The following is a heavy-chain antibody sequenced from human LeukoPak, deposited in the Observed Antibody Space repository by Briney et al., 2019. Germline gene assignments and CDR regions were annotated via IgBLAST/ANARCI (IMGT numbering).Heavy chain of an antibody. J-gene: IGHJ6*02. Sequence: GGSLRLSCAASGFTFSSYWTSWVRQAPGKGLEWVANIKQDGSEKYYVDSVKGRFTISRDNAKNSLYLQMNSLRAEDTAVYYCAGSSGNYDILTGYSPPYYYYGMDVWGQGTTVTVSS. D-gene: IGHD3-9*01. V-gene: IGHV3-7*01. CDR1: GFTFSSYW. CDR3: AGSSGNYDILTGYSPPYYYYGMDV. CDR2: IKQDGSEK.